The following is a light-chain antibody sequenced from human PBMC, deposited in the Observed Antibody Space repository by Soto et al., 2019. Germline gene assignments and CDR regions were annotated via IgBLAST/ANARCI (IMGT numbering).Light chain of an antibody. J-gene: IGKJ4*01. V-gene: IGKV1-9*01. CDR1: QGISSY. CDR2: AAS. Sequence: IQLTQSPSSLSASVGDRVTITCRASQGISSYLAWYQQKPGKAPKLLIYAASTLQSGVPSRFSGSGSGTDFTLTISSLQPEDFAVYYCQQRTNSPPVTFGGGTKVEIK. CDR3: QQRTNSPPVT.